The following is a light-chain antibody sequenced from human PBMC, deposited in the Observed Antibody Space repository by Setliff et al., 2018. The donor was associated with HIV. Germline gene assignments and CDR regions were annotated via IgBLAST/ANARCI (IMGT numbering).Light chain of an antibody. Sequence: QAVVTQEPSLTVSPGGTVTLTCGSSTGAVTSGHYPYWFQQKPGQAPRTLICDTTNKHSWTPARFSGSLLGGKAALTLSGAQPEDAAEYYCLLSYSGALVFGTGTKVTVL. J-gene: IGLJ1*01. CDR3: LLSYSGALV. CDR1: TGAVTSGHY. V-gene: IGLV7-46*01. CDR2: DTT.